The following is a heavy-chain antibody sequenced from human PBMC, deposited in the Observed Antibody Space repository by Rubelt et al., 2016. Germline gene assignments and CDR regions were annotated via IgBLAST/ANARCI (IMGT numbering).Heavy chain of an antibody. V-gene: IGHV4-34*01. J-gene: IGHJ4*02. Sequence: QVQLQQWGAGLLKPSETLSLTCAVYGGSFSGYYWRWIRQPPGKGLEWIGEINHSGSTHYNPSLKSRVTRLVETSKNQFSLKLSAVTAADTAVYYCASRGRYYGSGSYPPRTGIVDYWGQGTLVTVSS. CDR2: INHSGST. CDR3: ASRGRYYGSGSYPPRTGIVDY. D-gene: IGHD3-10*01. CDR1: GGSFSGYY.